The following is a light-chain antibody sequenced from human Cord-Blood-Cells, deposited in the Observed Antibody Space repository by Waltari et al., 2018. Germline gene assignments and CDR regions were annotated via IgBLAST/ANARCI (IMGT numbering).Light chain of an antibody. Sequence: DIQMTQSPSSLSASVGDRVTITCRASQCISNYLAWYQQKPGKVHKLLIYAASTLQSGVPSRFSGSGSGTDFTLTISSLQPEDVATYYCQKYNSAPRTFGPGTKVDIK. CDR1: QCISNY. CDR2: AAS. V-gene: IGKV1-27*01. J-gene: IGKJ3*01. CDR3: QKYNSAPRT.